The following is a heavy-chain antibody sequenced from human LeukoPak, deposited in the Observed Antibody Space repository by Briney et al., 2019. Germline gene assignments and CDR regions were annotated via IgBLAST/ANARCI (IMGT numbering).Heavy chain of an antibody. V-gene: IGHV3-30-3*01. J-gene: IGHJ5*02. CDR3: ARDRIEYQLLYGWFDP. Sequence: LSGRSLRLSCAASGFTFSSYAMHWVRQAPGKGLEWVAVISYDGSNKYYADSVKGRFTISRDNSKNTLYLQMNSLRAEDTAVYYCARDRIEYQLLYGWFDPWGQGTLVTVSS. CDR2: ISYDGSNK. D-gene: IGHD2-2*02. CDR1: GFTFSSYA.